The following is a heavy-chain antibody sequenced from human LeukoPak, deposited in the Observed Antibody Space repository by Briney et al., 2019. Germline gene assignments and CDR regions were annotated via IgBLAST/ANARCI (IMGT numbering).Heavy chain of an antibody. V-gene: IGHV4-34*01. CDR3: ARVGGWSRSYFDY. Sequence: PSETLSLTCAVYGGSFSGYYWSWIRKPPGKGLEWIGEINHSGSTNYNPSLKSRVTISVDTSKNQFSLKLSSVTAADTAVYYCARVGGWSRSYFDYWGQGTLVTVSS. CDR2: INHSGST. D-gene: IGHD6-19*01. J-gene: IGHJ4*02. CDR1: GGSFSGYY.